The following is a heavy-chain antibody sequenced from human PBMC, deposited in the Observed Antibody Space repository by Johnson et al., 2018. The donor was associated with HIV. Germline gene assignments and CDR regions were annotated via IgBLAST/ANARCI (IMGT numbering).Heavy chain of an antibody. CDR3: ATDLSRWELHPLSAFDI. D-gene: IGHD4-23*01. Sequence: QVQLVESGGGLVQPGGSLRVSCAASGFTFSRYWMSWVRQAPGKGLEWVAFIRYDETNKYYADSVKGRFTISRDNSKDTLYLQMNSLRAEDTAVYYCATDLSRWELHPLSAFDILGQGTMVTVSS. J-gene: IGHJ3*02. V-gene: IGHV3-30*02. CDR2: IRYDETNK. CDR1: GFTFSRYW.